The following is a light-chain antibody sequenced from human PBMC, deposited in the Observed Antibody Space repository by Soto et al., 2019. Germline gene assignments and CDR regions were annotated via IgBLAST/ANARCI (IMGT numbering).Light chain of an antibody. CDR1: QDIRND. CDR2: SAS. V-gene: IGKV1-6*01. CDR3: LQVYNYPWT. Sequence: AIQMTQSPSSLSASVGDRVTITCRASQDIRNDLGWYQQKPGKPPKLLIYSASSLQNWVPSRFSGSGSGTDFSLTLSSLQPEDIATYYCLQVYNYPWTFGQGTKVEIK. J-gene: IGKJ1*01.